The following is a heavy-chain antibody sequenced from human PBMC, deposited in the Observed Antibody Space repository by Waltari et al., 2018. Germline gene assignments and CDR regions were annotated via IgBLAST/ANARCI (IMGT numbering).Heavy chain of an antibody. CDR2: INPIFGRA. Sequence: QVQLVQSGAEVKKPGSSVKVSCKASGGTFSSYAISWVRQAPGQGLGWRGMINPIFGRANYAQKFQGRGTITADKSTSTAYMELSSLRSEDTAVYYCARDAHGGNPRVGWFEPWGQGTLVTVSS. J-gene: IGHJ5*02. V-gene: IGHV1-69*04. CDR3: ARDAHGGNPRVGWFEP. D-gene: IGHD2-15*01. CDR1: GGTFSSYA.